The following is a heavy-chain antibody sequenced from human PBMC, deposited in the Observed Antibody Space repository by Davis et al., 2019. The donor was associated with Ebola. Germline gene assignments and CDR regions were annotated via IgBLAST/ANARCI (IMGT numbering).Heavy chain of an antibody. CDR2: INHSGST. D-gene: IGHD3-3*01. J-gene: IGHJ4*02. CDR1: GGSFSVYY. V-gene: IGHV4-34*01. Sequence: PSETLSLTCAVYGGSFSVYYWSWIRQPPGKGLEWIGEINHSGSTNYNPSLKSRVTISVDTSKNQFSLKLSSVTAADTAVYYCASGNYDFWSGYYGGLGYWGQGTLVTVSS. CDR3: ASGNYDFWSGYYGGLGY.